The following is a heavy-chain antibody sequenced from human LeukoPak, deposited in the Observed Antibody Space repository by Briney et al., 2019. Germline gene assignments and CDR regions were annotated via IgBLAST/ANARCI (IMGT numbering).Heavy chain of an antibody. D-gene: IGHD3-22*01. V-gene: IGHV3-23*01. CDR1: GFTFSSYA. J-gene: IGHJ4*02. CDR2: ISGSGGST. Sequence: RGSLRLSRAASGFTFSSYAMSWVRQAPGKELEWVSAISGSGGSTYYADSVKGRFTIPRDNSKNTLYLQMNSLRAEDTAVYYCSKSFYYDSSGYYYVHWGQGTLVTVSS. CDR3: SKSFYYDSSGYYYVH.